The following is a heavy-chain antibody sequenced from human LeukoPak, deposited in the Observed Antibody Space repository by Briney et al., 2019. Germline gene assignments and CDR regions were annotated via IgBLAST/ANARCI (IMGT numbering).Heavy chain of an antibody. CDR2: IYSGGTT. V-gene: IGHV3-66*01. J-gene: IGHJ4*02. Sequence: GGSLRLSCAASEFSVSSNYMTWVRQAPGKGLECVSIIYSGGTTYYADSVRGRFTISRDNSKNTLYLQMDRLRVEDTAVYYCAKDTEFQNYDILTGQFDYWGQGTLVTVSS. D-gene: IGHD3-9*01. CDR1: EFSVSSNY. CDR3: AKDTEFQNYDILTGQFDY.